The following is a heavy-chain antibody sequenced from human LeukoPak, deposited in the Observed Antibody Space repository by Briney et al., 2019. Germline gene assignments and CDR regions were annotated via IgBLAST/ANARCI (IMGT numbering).Heavy chain of an antibody. Sequence: GGSLRLSCAASGFTFSSYAMSWVRQAPGKGLEWVSYISSSGSTIYYADSVKGRFTISRDNAKNSLYLQMNSLRAEDTAVYYCARDCSGGSCLDYWGQGTLVTVSS. CDR2: ISSSGSTI. V-gene: IGHV3-48*04. D-gene: IGHD2-15*01. CDR3: ARDCSGGSCLDY. J-gene: IGHJ4*02. CDR1: GFTFSSYA.